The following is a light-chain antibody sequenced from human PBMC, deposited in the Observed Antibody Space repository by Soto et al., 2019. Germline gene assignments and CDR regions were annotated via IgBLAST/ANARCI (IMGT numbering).Light chain of an antibody. V-gene: IGKV1-39*01. CDR2: AAS. CDR3: QQSYSSPWT. J-gene: IGKJ1*01. Sequence: DIQMTQSPSCLSASVGDRVTITCRASQSISRYLNWNQQKPGKVPKVLIYAASILQSGVTSTFSGSGSGAAFTLTISSLQPEDFATYHCQQSYSSPWTFGQGTKVEI. CDR1: QSISRY.